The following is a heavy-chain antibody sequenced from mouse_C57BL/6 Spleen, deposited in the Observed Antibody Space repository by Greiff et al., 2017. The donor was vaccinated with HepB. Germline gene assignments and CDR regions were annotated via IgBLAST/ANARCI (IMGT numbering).Heavy chain of an antibody. D-gene: IGHD1-1*01. V-gene: IGHV5-4*01. J-gene: IGHJ1*03. Sequence: EVQLVESGGGLVKPGGSLKLSCAASGFTFSSYAMSWVRQTPEKRLEWVATISDGGSYTYYPDNVKGRFTISRDNAKNNLYLQMSHLKSEDTAMYYCAREYYGSSYWYFDVWGTGTTVTVSS. CDR2: ISDGGSYT. CDR3: AREYYGSSYWYFDV. CDR1: GFTFSSYA.